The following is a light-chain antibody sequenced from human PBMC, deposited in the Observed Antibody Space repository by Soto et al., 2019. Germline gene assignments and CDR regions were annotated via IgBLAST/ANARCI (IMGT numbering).Light chain of an antibody. V-gene: IGKV3-20*01. CDR2: GAS. CDR3: QEYGYSQP. CDR1: QSVSSTY. J-gene: IGKJ1*01. Sequence: EIVLTQSPGTLSLSPGERAALSCRASQSVSSTYLAWYQQKPGQAPRLLIYGASSRATGIPDRFSGSGSGKDFTLTISRLEPEDLAFYYCQEYGYSQPFGQGTKVEIK.